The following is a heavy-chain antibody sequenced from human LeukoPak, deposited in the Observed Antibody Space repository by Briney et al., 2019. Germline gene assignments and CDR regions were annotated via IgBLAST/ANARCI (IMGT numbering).Heavy chain of an antibody. Sequence: SETLSLTCAVSGYSIGSGYYWGWIRQPPGQGLEWIGSIYHDGSTYNHPSLKSRVSISVDTSKKQFSLKLSSVTAADTAVYYCARVHDSRGAFDIWGQGTRVTVSS. J-gene: IGHJ3*02. D-gene: IGHD3-22*01. CDR3: ARVHDSRGAFDI. CDR1: GYSIGSGYY. CDR2: IYHDGST. V-gene: IGHV4-38-2*01.